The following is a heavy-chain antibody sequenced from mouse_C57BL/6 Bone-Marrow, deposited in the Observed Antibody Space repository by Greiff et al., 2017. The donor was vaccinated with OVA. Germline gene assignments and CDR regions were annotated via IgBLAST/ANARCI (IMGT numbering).Heavy chain of an antibody. Sequence: VQLQQSGAEVVKPGASVKLSCKASGYTFTDHSINWVKQRPGQGLEWIANIYPGSGSTYYNEKFKGKATLTAEKSSNTAYMQLSSLTSEDSAVYFCARDDGYGCEYGGQGTSPTVTA. V-gene: IGHV1-76*01. CDR3: ARDDGYGCEY. CDR2: IYPGSGST. D-gene: IGHD2-3*01. CDR1: GYTFTDHS. J-gene: IGHJ2*03.